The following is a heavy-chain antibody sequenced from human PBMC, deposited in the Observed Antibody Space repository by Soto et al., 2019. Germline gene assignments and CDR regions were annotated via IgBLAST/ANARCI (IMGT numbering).Heavy chain of an antibody. CDR1: GYTFTGYY. D-gene: IGHD3-10*01. V-gene: IGHV1-2*02. CDR2: INPNSGGT. J-gene: IGHJ5*02. CDR3: ARDPAGYNWFDP. Sequence: QVQLVQSGAEVKKPGASVKVSCKASGYTFTGYYMHWVRQAPGQGLEWMGWINPNSGGTNYAQKFQGRVTKTRDTSKRTAYMELSSLRSDDTAVYYCARDPAGYNWFDPWGQGTLVTVSS.